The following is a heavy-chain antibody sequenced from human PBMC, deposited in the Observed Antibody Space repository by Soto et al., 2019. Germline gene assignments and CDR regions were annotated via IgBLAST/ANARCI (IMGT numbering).Heavy chain of an antibody. CDR3: ARGLLRWSPYYFDY. CDR1: GYTFTGYY. Sequence: QVQLVQSGAEVKKPGASVKVSCKASGYTFTGYYMHWVRQAPGQELEWMGWINPNSGGTNYAQKFQGWVTMTRDTSVSTAYMELSRLRSDDTAVYYCARGLLRWSPYYFDYWGQGTLVTVSS. J-gene: IGHJ4*02. D-gene: IGHD4-17*01. CDR2: INPNSGGT. V-gene: IGHV1-2*04.